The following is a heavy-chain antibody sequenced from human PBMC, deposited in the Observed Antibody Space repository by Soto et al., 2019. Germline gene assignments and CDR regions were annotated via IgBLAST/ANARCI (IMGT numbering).Heavy chain of an antibody. D-gene: IGHD2-15*01. CDR2: ISGSGAYT. Sequence: RLSCTASGLNFINHTMSLVSQDNRMGLEWVSGISGSGAYTYHVDSVKGRFTLSRDSSKNTLYLEMNSLRAEDTAVYYCAKVWGGYFIGSTCYSHYYYYGMDVCGQGPLVT. J-gene: IGHJ6*02. V-gene: IGHV3-23*01. CDR1: GLNFINHT. CDR3: AKVWGGYFIGSTCYSHYYYYGMDV.